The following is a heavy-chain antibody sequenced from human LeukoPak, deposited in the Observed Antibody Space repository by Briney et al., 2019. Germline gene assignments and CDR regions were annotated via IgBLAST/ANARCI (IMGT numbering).Heavy chain of an antibody. CDR1: GGSISSSGYY. V-gene: IGHV4-39*07. CDR3: ARRAKYYDSSGYYYVNAFDI. D-gene: IGHD3-22*01. CDR2: IYHSGST. Sequence: SETLSLTCTVSGGSISSSGYYWGWIRQPPGKGLEYIGSIYHSGSTYYNPSLRSRVTISVDTSKNQFSLKLSSVTAADTAVYYCARRAKYYDSSGYYYVNAFDIWGQGTMVTVSS. J-gene: IGHJ3*02.